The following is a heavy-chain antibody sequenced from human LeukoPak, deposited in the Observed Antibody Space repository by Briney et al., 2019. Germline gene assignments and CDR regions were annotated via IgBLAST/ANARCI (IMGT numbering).Heavy chain of an antibody. CDR1: GFTFSNFW. D-gene: IGHD3/OR15-3a*01. J-gene: IGHJ4*02. CDR2: IDQDGSKK. V-gene: IGHV3-7*03. Sequence: GGSLRLSCAASGFTFSNFWMNWVRQAPGKGLEWVANIDQDGSKKFYVDSVRGRFIISRDNSKNTVYLQLNSLRAEDTAVYYCASPRTVTGPFDYWGQGTLVTVFS. CDR3: ASPRTVTGPFDY.